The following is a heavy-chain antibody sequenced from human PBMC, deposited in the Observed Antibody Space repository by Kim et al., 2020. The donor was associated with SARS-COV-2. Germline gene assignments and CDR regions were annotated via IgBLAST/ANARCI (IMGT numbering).Heavy chain of an antibody. CDR1: GFTVSSNY. Sequence: GGSLRLSCAASGFTVSSNYMSWVRQAPGKGLEWVSVIYSGGSTYYADSVKGRFTISRDNSKNTLYLQMNSLRDEDTAVFYFARDAPGRYQLPYLGQGTLGTVSS. V-gene: IGHV3-53*01. CDR3: ARDAPGRYQLPY. J-gene: IGHJ4*02. D-gene: IGHD2-2*01. CDR2: IYSGGST.